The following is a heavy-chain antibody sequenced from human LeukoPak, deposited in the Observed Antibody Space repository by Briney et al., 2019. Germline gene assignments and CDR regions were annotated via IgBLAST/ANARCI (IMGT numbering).Heavy chain of an antibody. V-gene: IGHV4-59*08. CDR3: ARHGDGYNPFDY. J-gene: IGHJ4*02. CDR2: ISYSGIT. CDR1: GASVSTSF. D-gene: IGHD5-24*01. Sequence: SETLSLTCTVSGASVSTSFWSWIRQPPGKGLEWIGYISYSGITNYNPSLKSRVTTSVDTSKNQFSLRLSSVTAADTAVYYCARHGDGYNPFDYWGQGTLVTVSS.